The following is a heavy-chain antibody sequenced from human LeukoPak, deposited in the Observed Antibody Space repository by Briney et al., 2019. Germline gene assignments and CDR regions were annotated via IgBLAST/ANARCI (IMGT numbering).Heavy chain of an antibody. CDR1: GFTFSSYG. CDR3: AKASYQYFEH. Sequence: QPGRSLRLSCAASGFTFSSYGMHWVREAPGKGLEWVAVISYDGSNKYYADSVKGRFTISRDNAKNSLYLQMNSLRPEDTALYYCAKASYQYFEHWGQGTLVTVSS. J-gene: IGHJ1*01. D-gene: IGHD5-18*01. V-gene: IGHV3-30*18. CDR2: ISYDGSNK.